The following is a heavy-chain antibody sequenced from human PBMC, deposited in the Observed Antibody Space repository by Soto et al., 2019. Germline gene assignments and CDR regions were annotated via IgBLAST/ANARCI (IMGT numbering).Heavy chain of an antibody. CDR2: IYSSENT. CDR1: GGSVSSNIYS. Sequence: PSETLSLTCTVSGGSVSSNIYSWGWIRQSPGKGLEWIGTIYSSENTYYNPSLLSRVTISVDTSKNEFSLRAEDTAEYYCARVVRYFDTPYGMDVWGQGTTVTVSS. D-gene: IGHD3-9*01. CDR3: ARVVRYFDTPYGMDV. V-gene: IGHV4-39*07. J-gene: IGHJ6*02.